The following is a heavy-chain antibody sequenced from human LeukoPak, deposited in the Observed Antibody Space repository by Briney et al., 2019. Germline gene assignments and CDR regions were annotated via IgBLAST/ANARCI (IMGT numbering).Heavy chain of an antibody. V-gene: IGHV1-8*01. CDR2: MNPNSGNT. J-gene: IGHJ5*02. CDR3: ARHKIGGEFNLIPYNWFDP. D-gene: IGHD3-10*01. CDR1: GYTFTSYD. Sequence: ASVKVSCKASGYTFTSYDTNWVRQAPGPGLEWMGWMNPNSGNTGYAQTFQGGVTMTRNTSISTAYMELSSLRSEDTAVYYCARHKIGGEFNLIPYNWFDPWGQGTLVTVSS.